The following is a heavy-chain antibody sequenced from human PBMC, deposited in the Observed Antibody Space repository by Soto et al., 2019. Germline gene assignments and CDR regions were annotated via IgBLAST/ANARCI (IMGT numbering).Heavy chain of an antibody. CDR3: ATSFPVFCSGGSCNPNAFDF. J-gene: IGHJ3*01. CDR1: GFTFSSYW. CDR2: IKQDGTEK. V-gene: IGHV3-7*01. Sequence: PGGSLRLSCAASGFTFSSYWMSWVRQAPGKGLEWVANIKQDGTEKYYVDSVKGRSTISRDNAKNSQHLQMNSLRAEDTALYYCATSFPVFCSGGSCNPNAFDFWGQGTMVTVSS. D-gene: IGHD2-15*01.